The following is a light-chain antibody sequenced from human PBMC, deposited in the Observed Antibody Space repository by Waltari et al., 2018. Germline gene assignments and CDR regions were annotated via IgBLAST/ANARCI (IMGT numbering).Light chain of an antibody. CDR3: QQSYISRT. CDR1: QSISNY. CDR2: AAS. Sequence: DIQMTQSPSSLSASVGDRVPIPCRASQSISNYLSWYQQKPGKAPNLLIYAASSFQSGVPSRFSGRGAGTDFTLTISSLQPEDFATYYCQQSYISRTFGQGTKVEIK. V-gene: IGKV1-39*01. J-gene: IGKJ1*01.